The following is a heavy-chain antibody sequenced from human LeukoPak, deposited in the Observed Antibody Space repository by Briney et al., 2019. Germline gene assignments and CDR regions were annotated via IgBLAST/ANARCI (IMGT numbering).Heavy chain of an antibody. CDR2: MNPNSGNT. Sequence: ASVKVSCKASGYTFTSYDINWVRQATGQGLEWVGWMNPNSGNTGYAQKFQGRVTITRNTSISTAYMELSSLRSEDTAVYYCARAVYSYGYYSFDYWGQGSLVAVSS. CDR3: ARAVYSYGYYSFDY. D-gene: IGHD5-18*01. V-gene: IGHV1-8*01. J-gene: IGHJ4*02. CDR1: GYTFTSYD.